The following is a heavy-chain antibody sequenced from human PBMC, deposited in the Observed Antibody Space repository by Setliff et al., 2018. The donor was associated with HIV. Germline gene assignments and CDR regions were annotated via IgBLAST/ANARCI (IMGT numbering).Heavy chain of an antibody. D-gene: IGHD3-3*01. CDR3: ARPLTTSVNFWGDAFAI. CDR1: GYSISSGYY. CDR2: INHSGST. J-gene: IGHJ3*02. Sequence: SETLSLTCPVSGYSISSGYYWGWIRQSPGKGLEWIGEINHSGSTNYNPSLRRRVTISVDTSKNQFSLELTSVTAADTAVYYCARPLTTSVNFWGDAFAIWGQGTMVTVSS. V-gene: IGHV4-38-2*01.